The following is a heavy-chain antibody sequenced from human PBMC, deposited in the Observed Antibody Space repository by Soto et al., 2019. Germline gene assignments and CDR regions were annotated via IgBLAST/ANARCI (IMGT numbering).Heavy chain of an antibody. CDR1: GGSISSSSYY. V-gene: IGHV4-39*01. CDR3: ARLHDFWSGYYTDY. D-gene: IGHD3-3*01. Sequence: QLQLQESGPGLVKPSETLSLTCTVSGGSISSSSYYWGWIRQPPGKGLEWIGSIYYSGSTYYNPSLESRVTISVDTSKNQFSLKLSSVTAADTAVYYCARLHDFWSGYYTDYWGQGTLVTVSS. J-gene: IGHJ4*02. CDR2: IYYSGST.